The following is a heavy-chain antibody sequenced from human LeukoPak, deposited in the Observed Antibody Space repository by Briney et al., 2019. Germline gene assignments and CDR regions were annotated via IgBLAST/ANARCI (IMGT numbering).Heavy chain of an antibody. J-gene: IGHJ6*02. CDR1: GFTFSSYS. D-gene: IGHD3-9*01. Sequence: RAGGSLRLSCAASGFTFSSYSMNWVRQAPGKGLEWVSYISSSSSTIYYADSVKGRFTISRDNAKNSLYLQMNSLRAEDTAVYYCTRGLTIKRYDILTGYYFPDRGGYYYGMDVRGQGTTVTVSS. CDR2: ISSSSSTI. CDR3: TRGLTIKRYDILTGYYFPDRGGYYYGMDV. V-gene: IGHV3-48*01.